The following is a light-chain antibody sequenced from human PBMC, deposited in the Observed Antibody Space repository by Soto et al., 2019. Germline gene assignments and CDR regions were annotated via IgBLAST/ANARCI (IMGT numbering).Light chain of an antibody. CDR3: QQYHTWPIT. J-gene: IGKJ4*01. Sequence: DIQMTQSPSTLSASVGDRVTITCRASQSISNWLAWHQQKPGKVPKILIYKASSLESGVPSRFSGSGSGTEFTLTISSLQPEDCAIYYCQQYHTWPITFGGGTKVDIK. CDR2: KAS. CDR1: QSISNW. V-gene: IGKV1-5*03.